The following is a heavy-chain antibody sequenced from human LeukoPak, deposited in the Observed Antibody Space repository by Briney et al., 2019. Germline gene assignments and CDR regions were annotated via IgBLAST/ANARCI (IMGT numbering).Heavy chain of an antibody. D-gene: IGHD6-19*01. CDR1: GFTFSTYP. J-gene: IGHJ4*02. CDR2: MSFDGDSE. CDR3: ARSVAVAALDY. Sequence: GGSLRLSCAASGFTFSTYPMHWVRQAPGKGLEWVAVMSFDGDSEYYSDSVRGRFTVSRDNAKSTLYLQMNSLRPEDTAVYYCARSVAVAALDYWGQGTLVTVSS. V-gene: IGHV3-30-3*01.